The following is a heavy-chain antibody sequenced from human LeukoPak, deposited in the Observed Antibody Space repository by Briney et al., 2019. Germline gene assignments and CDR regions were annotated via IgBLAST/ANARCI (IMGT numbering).Heavy chain of an antibody. CDR3: ARGLYYDILTGYENAFDI. V-gene: IGHV3-13*01. CDR2: IGTAGDT. D-gene: IGHD3-9*01. CDR1: GFTFSDYD. J-gene: IGHJ3*02. Sequence: GGSLRLSCAASGFTFSDYDMHWVRQATGKGLEWVSAIGTAGDTYYPGSVKGRFTISRENAKNSLYLQMNSLRAGDTAVYYCARGLYYDILTGYENAFDIWGQGTMVTVSS.